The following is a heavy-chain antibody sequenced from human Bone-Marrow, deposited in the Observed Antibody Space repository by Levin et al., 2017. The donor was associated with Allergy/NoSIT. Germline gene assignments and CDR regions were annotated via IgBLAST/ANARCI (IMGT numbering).Heavy chain of an antibody. CDR3: ARDGSGSYFNWFDP. D-gene: IGHD1-26*01. CDR2: IYNSGST. Sequence: SETLSLTCTVSGGSISRYYWNWIRQPPGKGLEWIGHIYNSGSTKYNPSLKSRVTILVDTSKNQFSLKLSSVTAADTAVYYCARDGSGSYFNWFDPWGRGTLVTVSS. J-gene: IGHJ5*02. V-gene: IGHV4-59*01. CDR1: GGSISRYY.